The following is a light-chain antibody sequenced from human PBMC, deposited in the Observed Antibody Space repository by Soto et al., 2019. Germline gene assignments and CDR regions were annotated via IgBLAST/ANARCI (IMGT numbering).Light chain of an antibody. V-gene: IGKV3-11*01. CDR1: QTVYNY. J-gene: IGKJ4*01. Sequence: EIVLTQSPATLSLSPGERATLSCRASQTVYNYLVWYQQRPGQAPMLLISDASNRATGIPARFSGSGSGTDFTLTINSLEPEEVAIYYCQQRYDWPLTFGGGSKIEMK. CDR2: DAS. CDR3: QQRYDWPLT.